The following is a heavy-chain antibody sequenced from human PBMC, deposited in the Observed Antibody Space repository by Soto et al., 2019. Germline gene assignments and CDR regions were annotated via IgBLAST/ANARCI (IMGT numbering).Heavy chain of an antibody. J-gene: IGHJ3*02. Sequence: QVQLGESGGGLVKPGGSLRLSCAASGFTISDYFMSWIRQAPGKGLEWVSYISYSGSPIYYADSVKGRFTISRDNAKNSLYVQMNSLSAEDTAVYYCARAMGIYDAVDIWGQGTMVTVSS. D-gene: IGHD3-10*01. CDR3: ARAMGIYDAVDI. V-gene: IGHV3-11*01. CDR1: GFTISDYF. CDR2: ISYSGSPI.